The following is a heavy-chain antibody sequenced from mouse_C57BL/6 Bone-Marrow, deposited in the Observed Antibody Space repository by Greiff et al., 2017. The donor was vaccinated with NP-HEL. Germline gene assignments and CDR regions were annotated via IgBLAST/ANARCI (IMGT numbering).Heavy chain of an antibody. Sequence: VQLQQPGAELVKPGASVKMSCKASGYTFTSYWITWVKQRPGQGLEWIGDIYPGSGSTNYNEKFKSKATLTVDTSSSTAYMQLSSLTSEDSAVYYCAFYDGYYDWFAYWGQGTLVTVSA. D-gene: IGHD2-3*01. J-gene: IGHJ3*01. V-gene: IGHV1-55*01. CDR3: AFYDGYYDWFAY. CDR1: GYTFTSYW. CDR2: IYPGSGST.